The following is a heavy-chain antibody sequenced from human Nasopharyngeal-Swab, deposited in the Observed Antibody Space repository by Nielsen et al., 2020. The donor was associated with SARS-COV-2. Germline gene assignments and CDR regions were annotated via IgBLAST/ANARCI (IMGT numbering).Heavy chain of an antibody. CDR3: AREVPYSGHDDAFDI. D-gene: IGHD5-12*01. J-gene: IGHJ3*02. CDR1: GSGFSNYE. V-gene: IGHV3-48*03. Sequence: GESLKTSCAASGSGFSNYEMNWVRQAPGKGLEWISYISTTTATIYYADSVKGRFTISRDNAKNSLYLQMNSLRAEDTAVYYCAREVPYSGHDDAFDIWGQGTMVTVSA. CDR2: ISTTTATI.